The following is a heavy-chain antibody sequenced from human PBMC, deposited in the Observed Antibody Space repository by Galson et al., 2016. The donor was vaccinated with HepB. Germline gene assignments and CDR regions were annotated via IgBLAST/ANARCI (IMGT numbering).Heavy chain of an antibody. CDR2: IIPIFNTT. CDR3: ARNFYYSQSL. D-gene: IGHD2/OR15-2a*01. J-gene: IGHJ4*02. CDR1: GGTFSGYA. V-gene: IGHV1-69*13. Sequence: SVKVSCKASGGTFSGYAISWVRQAPGQGFEWMGGIIPIFNTTNYAQKFQDRVTITADESTSTAYLELSSLRSEDTAVYFCARNFYYSQSLWGQGTLVTVSP.